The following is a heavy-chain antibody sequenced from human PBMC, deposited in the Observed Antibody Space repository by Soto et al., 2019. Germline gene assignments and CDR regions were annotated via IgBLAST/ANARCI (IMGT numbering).Heavy chain of an antibody. CDR1: GFTFSSYS. J-gene: IGHJ4*02. V-gene: IGHV3-21*01. CDR3: ARDREIRPFDY. Sequence: PGGSLRLSCAASGFTFSSYSMNWVRQAPGNGLEWVSSISSSSYIYYADSVKGRFTISRDNAKNSLYLQMNSLRAEDTAVYYCARDREIRPFDYWGQGTLVTVSS. CDR2: ISSSSYI.